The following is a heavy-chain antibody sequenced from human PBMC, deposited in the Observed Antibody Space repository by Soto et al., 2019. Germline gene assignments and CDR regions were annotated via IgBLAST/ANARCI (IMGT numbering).Heavy chain of an antibody. CDR2: INHSGNT. CDR3: ARKGSTCYFDY. J-gene: IGHJ4*02. D-gene: IGHD1-26*01. Sequence: PSETLSLTCAVYGGSFSGYYWSWIRQPPGKGLEWIGEINHSGNTNYNPSLKSRVTISVDTSKNQFSLKLSSVTAADTAVYYCARKGSTCYFDYWGQGTLVTVSS. CDR1: GGSFSGYY. V-gene: IGHV4-34*01.